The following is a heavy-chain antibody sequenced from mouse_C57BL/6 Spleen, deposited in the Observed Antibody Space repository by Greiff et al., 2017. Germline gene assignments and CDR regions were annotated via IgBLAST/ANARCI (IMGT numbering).Heavy chain of an antibody. V-gene: IGHV1-55*01. CDR1: GYTFTSYW. CDR3: AREGYYGSYWYFDV. CDR2: IYPGSGST. Sequence: VQLQQPGAELAKPGASVKMSCKASGYTFTSYWITWVKQRPGQGLEWIGDIYPGSGSTNYNEKFKSKATLTVDTSSSTAYMQLSSLTSEDSAVYYCAREGYYGSYWYFDVWGTGTTVTVSS. J-gene: IGHJ1*03. D-gene: IGHD1-1*01.